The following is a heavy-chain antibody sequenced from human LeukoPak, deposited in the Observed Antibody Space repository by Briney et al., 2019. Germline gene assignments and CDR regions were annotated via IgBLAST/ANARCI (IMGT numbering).Heavy chain of an antibody. CDR2: ISGSSSTI. CDR3: AGDFSNTDDAFDI. Sequence: GGSLRLSCAASGFTFSSYSMNWVRQAPGKGLEWVSYISGSSSTIYYADSVRGRFTISRDNAKNSLYLQMNSLRAEDTAVYYCAGDFSNTDDAFDIWGQGTMVTVSS. D-gene: IGHD2/OR15-2a*01. V-gene: IGHV3-48*04. J-gene: IGHJ3*02. CDR1: GFTFSSYS.